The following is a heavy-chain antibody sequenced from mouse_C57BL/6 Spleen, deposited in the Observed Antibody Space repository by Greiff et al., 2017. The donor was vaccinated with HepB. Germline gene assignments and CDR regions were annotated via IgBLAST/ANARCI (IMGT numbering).Heavy chain of an antibody. Sequence: QVQLQQSGPELVKPGASVKISCKASGYAFSGSWMNWVKQRPGKGLEWIGRIYPGDGDTNYNGKFKGKATLTADKSSSTAYMQLSSLTSEDSAVYCCARGVWAYWGQGTLVTVSA. CDR3: ARGVWAY. V-gene: IGHV1-82*01. J-gene: IGHJ3*01. D-gene: IGHD2-10*02. CDR2: IYPGDGDT. CDR1: GYAFSGSW.